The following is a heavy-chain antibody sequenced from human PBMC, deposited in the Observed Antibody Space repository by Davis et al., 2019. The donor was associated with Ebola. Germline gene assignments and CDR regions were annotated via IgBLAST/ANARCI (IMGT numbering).Heavy chain of an antibody. D-gene: IGHD4-17*01. CDR3: ARSNDYGDYFSRGSAVDV. CDR1: GYTFTGYY. CDR2: INPNSGGT. J-gene: IGHJ6*04. Sequence: ASVKVSCKASGYTFTGYYMQWVRQAPGQGLEWMGWINPNSGGTNYAQKFQGRVTMTRDTSISTAYMELSRLRSDDTAVYYCARSNDYGDYFSRGSAVDVWGKGTTVTVSS. V-gene: IGHV1-2*02.